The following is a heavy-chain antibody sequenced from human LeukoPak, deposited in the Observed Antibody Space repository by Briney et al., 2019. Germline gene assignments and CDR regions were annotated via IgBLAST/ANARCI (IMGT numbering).Heavy chain of an antibody. V-gene: IGHV1-18*01. Sequence: ASVKVSCKASGYTFTSYGISWVRQAPGQGLEWMGWISAYNGNTNYAQKLQGRVTMTTDTSTSTAYMELRSLRSDDTAVYYCARDRGIWQRLVRGDYWGQGTLVTVSS. CDR2: ISAYNGNT. CDR1: GYTFTSYG. D-gene: IGHD6-13*01. J-gene: IGHJ4*02. CDR3: ARDRGIWQRLVRGDY.